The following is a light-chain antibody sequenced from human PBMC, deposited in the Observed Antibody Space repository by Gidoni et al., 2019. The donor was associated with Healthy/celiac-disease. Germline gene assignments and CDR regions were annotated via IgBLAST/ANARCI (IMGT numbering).Light chain of an antibody. CDR3: QQYGSSSGVT. V-gene: IGKV3-20*01. CDR2: GAS. J-gene: IGKJ3*01. Sequence: ELVLTQSPGTLSLSPGERATLSCRASQSVSSSYLAWYQQKPGQAPRLLIYGASSRATGIPDRFSGSGSGTDFTLTISRLEPEDFAVYYCQQYGSSSGVTFGPGTKVEIK. CDR1: QSVSSSY.